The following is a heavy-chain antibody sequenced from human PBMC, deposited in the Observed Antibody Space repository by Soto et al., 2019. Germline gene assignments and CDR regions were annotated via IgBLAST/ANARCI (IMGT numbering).Heavy chain of an antibody. CDR1: GGSFSTSTDY. CDR2: IYYSGST. V-gene: IGHV4-39*01. J-gene: IGHJ4*02. Sequence: SETLSLTCTVSGGSFSTSTDYWGWIRQPPGKGLEWIGSIYYSGSTYYNPSLKSRATISVDSSKNQFSLKRNSVTAADTAGYYCARPAYGGLVPFDCWGQGTLVTVSS. D-gene: IGHD3-10*01. CDR3: ARPAYGGLVPFDC.